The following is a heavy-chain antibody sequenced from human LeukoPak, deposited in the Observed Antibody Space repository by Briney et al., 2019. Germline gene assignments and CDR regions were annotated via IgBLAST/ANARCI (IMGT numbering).Heavy chain of an antibody. J-gene: IGHJ4*02. V-gene: IGHV4-39*01. CDR1: CGSISSSIYY. Sequence: ETLSLPSPVSCGSISSSIYYWGWIRPPPGKGLEWIGIIYYSGSTYYNPSLKSRVTISVDTSKNQFYLKLSSVTAAETAVYYCARRGGDYYGSGSYGENWGQGTLVTVSS. CDR2: IYYSGST. D-gene: IGHD3-10*01. CDR3: ARRGGDYYGSGSYGEN.